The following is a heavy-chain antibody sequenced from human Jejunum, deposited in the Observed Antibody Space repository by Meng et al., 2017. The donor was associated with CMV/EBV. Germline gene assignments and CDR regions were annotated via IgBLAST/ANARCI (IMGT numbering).Heavy chain of an antibody. J-gene: IGHJ4*02. CDR1: GGSINGFY. CDR3: VRDRLYFEY. Sequence: VQRQESGPGLVKPSETLSVTGTVSGGSINGFYWGWIRQPAGKGLEWIGRIYSSGSANYNPSLKSRVTMSVDTSKNQFSLKLTSVTAADTAIYYCVRDRLYFEYWGQGTLVTVSS. CDR2: IYSSGSA. V-gene: IGHV4-4*07.